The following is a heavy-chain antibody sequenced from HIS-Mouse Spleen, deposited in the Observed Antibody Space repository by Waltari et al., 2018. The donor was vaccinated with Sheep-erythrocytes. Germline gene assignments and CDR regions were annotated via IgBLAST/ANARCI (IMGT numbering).Heavy chain of an antibody. D-gene: IGHD4-17*01. CDR3: ARVAAVTTYYFDY. Sequence: EVQLVESGGGLVKPGGSLRLSGAASGFTCSRYSMNWVRQAPGKGLEWVSSISSSSYIYYADSVKGRFTISRDNAKNSLYLQMNSLRAEDTAVYYCARVAAVTTYYFDYWGQGTLVTVSS. CDR1: GFTCSRYS. J-gene: IGHJ4*02. CDR2: ISSSSYI. V-gene: IGHV3-21*01.